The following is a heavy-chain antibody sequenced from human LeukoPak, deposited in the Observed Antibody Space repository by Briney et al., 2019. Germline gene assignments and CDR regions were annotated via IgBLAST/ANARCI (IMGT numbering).Heavy chain of an antibody. D-gene: IGHD2-21*02. CDR3: ARGVNCGGDCYAFDI. V-gene: IGHV3-21*01. Sequence: GSLRLSCAASGFTFSSYSMNWVRQAPGKGLEWVSSISSSSSYIYYADSVKGRFTISRDNAKNSLYLQMNSLRAEDTAVYYCARGVNCGGDCYAFDIWGQGTMVTVSS. CDR1: GFTFSSYS. J-gene: IGHJ3*02. CDR2: ISSSSSYI.